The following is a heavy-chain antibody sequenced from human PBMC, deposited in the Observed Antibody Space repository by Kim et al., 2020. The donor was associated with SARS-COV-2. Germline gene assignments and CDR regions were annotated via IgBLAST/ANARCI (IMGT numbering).Heavy chain of an antibody. D-gene: IGHD6-13*01. J-gene: IGHJ4*02. CDR3: ARGTYSSRAGY. Sequence: SETLSLTCAVYGGSFSGYYWTWIRQPPGKGLEWIGEINHSGSTNYNPSLNPSLKSRVTISVDTSKNQLSLKLTSVTAADTAVYYCARGTYSSRAGYWGQGTLVTVSS. V-gene: IGHV4-34*01. CDR2: INHSGST. CDR1: GGSFSGYY.